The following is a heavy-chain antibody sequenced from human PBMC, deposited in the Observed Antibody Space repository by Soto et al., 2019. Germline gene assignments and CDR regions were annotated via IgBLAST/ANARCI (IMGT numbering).Heavy chain of an antibody. CDR2: ISYDGSNK. CDR1: GFTFSSYG. J-gene: IGHJ6*02. Sequence: PGGSLRLSCAASGFTFSSYGMHWVRQAPGKGLEWVAAISYDGSNKYYADSVKGRFTISRYNSKNTLYLQMNSLRAEDTAVYYCAKDRGPTVRATYYGLDVWGQGTTVTVSS. V-gene: IGHV3-30*18. D-gene: IGHD3-10*01. CDR3: AKDRGPTVRATYYGLDV.